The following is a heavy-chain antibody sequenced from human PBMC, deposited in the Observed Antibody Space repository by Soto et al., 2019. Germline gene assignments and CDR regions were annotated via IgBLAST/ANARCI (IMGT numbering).Heavy chain of an antibody. CDR2: VSPPFRTS. CDR1: GVSFNNNG. Sequence: QVQLVQSGAEVKKPGSSVKVSCKTSGVSFNNNGIGWVRQAPGHGLEWMGGVSPPFRTSNYARKFQGRISITADASTGTVNMELSSLTSEDTAQYYCAKEEDGSGSDPFFDFWGRGTLVSVSS. V-gene: IGHV1-69*01. CDR3: AKEEDGSGSDPFFDF. J-gene: IGHJ4*02. D-gene: IGHD5-12*01.